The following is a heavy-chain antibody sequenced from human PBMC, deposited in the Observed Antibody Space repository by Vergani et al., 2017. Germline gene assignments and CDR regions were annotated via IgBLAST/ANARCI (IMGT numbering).Heavy chain of an antibody. Sequence: QVQLQESGPGLVKPSETLSLTCTVSGGSISSYYWSWIRQPPGKGLEWIGYIYYSGSTNYNPSLKSRVTISVDTSKNQFSLKLSSVTAADTAVYYCARRYWGDAFDIWGQGTMVTVSS. CDR2: IYYSGST. D-gene: IGHD2-8*02. V-gene: IGHV4-59*01. CDR1: GGSISSYY. J-gene: IGHJ3*02. CDR3: ARRYWGDAFDI.